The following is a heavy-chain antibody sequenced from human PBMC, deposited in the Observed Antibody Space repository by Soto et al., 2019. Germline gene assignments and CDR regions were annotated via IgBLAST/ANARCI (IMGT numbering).Heavy chain of an antibody. V-gene: IGHV3-72*01. CDR1: EFIFSDQY. D-gene: IGHD3-16*01. Sequence: VQVEESGGGLVLPGGSLRLSCDVSAVSEFIFSDQYMDWVRQAPGKGLEWVGRVRNTVNSFSTAYAASVQGRFTISRDESKNTVYLQMNSLKTEDTAVYYCAKGGDDVLGYYYYNVMHVWGQGTTVTVSS. CDR3: AKGGDDVLGYYYYNVMHV. J-gene: IGHJ6*02. CDR2: VRNTVNSFST.